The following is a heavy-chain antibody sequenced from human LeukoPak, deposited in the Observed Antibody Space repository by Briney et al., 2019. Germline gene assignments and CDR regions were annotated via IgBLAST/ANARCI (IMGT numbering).Heavy chain of an antibody. Sequence: PGGSLRLSCGASGFTFSSYAMYWVRQAPGKGLEWVATISYEGAYKFYADSVKGRCTISRDNSMNTLYLQVNSLSAEDTAVYYCARMGYCTSTTCYHYFEYWGQGTLVTVYS. CDR1: GFTFSSYA. V-gene: IGHV3-30*04. CDR2: ISYEGAYK. CDR3: ARMGYCTSTTCYHYFEY. J-gene: IGHJ4*02. D-gene: IGHD2-2*01.